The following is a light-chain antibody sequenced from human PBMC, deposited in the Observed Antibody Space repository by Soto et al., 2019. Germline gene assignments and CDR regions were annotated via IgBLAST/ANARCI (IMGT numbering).Light chain of an antibody. J-gene: IGLJ2*01. CDR1: SSDVGGYNY. V-gene: IGLV2-8*01. Sequence: QSALTQPPSASGSPGQSFTISCTGTSSDVGGYNYVSWYQQHPGKAPKLMIYEVSKRPSGVPDRFSGSKSGNTASLTVSGLKAEDEADYYCSSYAGSNNYVVFGGGTKLTVL. CDR3: SSYAGSNNYVV. CDR2: EVS.